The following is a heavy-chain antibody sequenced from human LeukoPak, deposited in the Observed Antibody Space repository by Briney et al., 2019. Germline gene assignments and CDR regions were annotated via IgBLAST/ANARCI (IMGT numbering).Heavy chain of an antibody. J-gene: IGHJ5*02. Sequence: PGGSLRLSCAASGFTFSSYSMNWVRQAPGKGLGWVSSISSSSSYIYYADSVKGRFTISRDNAKNSLYLQMYSLRAEDTAVYYCARDPGSGYVNNWFDPWGQGTLVTVSS. CDR2: ISSSSSYI. V-gene: IGHV3-21*01. CDR1: GFTFSSYS. CDR3: ARDPGSGYVNNWFDP. D-gene: IGHD3-22*01.